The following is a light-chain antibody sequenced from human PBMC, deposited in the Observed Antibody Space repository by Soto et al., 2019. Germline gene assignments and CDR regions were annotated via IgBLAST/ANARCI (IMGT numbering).Light chain of an antibody. CDR1: QNINNY. CDR2: DAS. V-gene: IGKV1-33*01. J-gene: IGKJ5*01. CDR3: EQYENLPT. Sequence: IQMTQSPSYLSESLGDRITITLQASQNINNYLNWYQQKPGRAPKLLIYDASNLEAGVPSRFRGSGSGTDFTFTISRLQPEDIATYYCEQYENLPTFGQGALLEI.